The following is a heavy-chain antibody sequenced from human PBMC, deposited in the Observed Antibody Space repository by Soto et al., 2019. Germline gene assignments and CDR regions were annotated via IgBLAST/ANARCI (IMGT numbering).Heavy chain of an antibody. CDR3: ARGYYYGSGSYYNPDAFDI. Sequence: ASVKVSCKASGYTFTSYGISWVRQAPGQGLEWMGWISAYNGNTNYAQKLQGRVTMTTDTSTSTAYMELRSLRSDDTAVYYCARGYYYGSGSYYNPDAFDIWGQGTMVPVSS. V-gene: IGHV1-18*04. CDR2: ISAYNGNT. J-gene: IGHJ3*02. CDR1: GYTFTSYG. D-gene: IGHD3-10*01.